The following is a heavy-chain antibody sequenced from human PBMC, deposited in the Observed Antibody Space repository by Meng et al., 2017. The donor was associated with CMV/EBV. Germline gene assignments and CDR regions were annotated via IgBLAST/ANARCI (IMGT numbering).Heavy chain of an antibody. V-gene: IGHV1-46*01. Sequence: ASVKVSCKTSGYTFTDYYMHWVRQAPGQGLEWMGIINPSGGSTSYAQKFQGRVTMTRDTSTSTVYMELSSLRSEDTAVYYCARGSERIAVAGRDYYYYGMDVWGQGTTVTVSS. CDR2: INPSGGST. CDR1: GYTFTDYY. D-gene: IGHD6-19*01. J-gene: IGHJ6*02. CDR3: ARGSERIAVAGRDYYYYGMDV.